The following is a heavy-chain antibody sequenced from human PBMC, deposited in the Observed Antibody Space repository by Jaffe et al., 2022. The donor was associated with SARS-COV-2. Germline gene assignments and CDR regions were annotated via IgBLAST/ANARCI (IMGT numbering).Heavy chain of an antibody. CDR2: INAANGNT. D-gene: IGHD4-17*01. CDR1: GNTFTKYA. J-gene: IGHJ4*02. V-gene: IGHV1-3*01. CDR3: ARDPYGDNVYYFDY. Sequence: QVQLVQSGAEVKKPGASVKVSCEASGNTFTKYAMHWVRQAPGQRLEWMGWINAANGNTKYSQKFQGRVTITRDTSASTAYLELSSLRSEDTAVYYCARDPYGDNVYYFDYWGQGTLVTVSS.